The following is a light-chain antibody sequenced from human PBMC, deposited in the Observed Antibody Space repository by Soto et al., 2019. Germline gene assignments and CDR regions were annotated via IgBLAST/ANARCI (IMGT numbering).Light chain of an antibody. CDR1: QSVRNY. CDR2: DAS. CDR3: QRRYSWRT. J-gene: IGKJ1*01. V-gene: IGKV3-11*01. Sequence: EIVLTQSPVTLSLSPGERATLSCRASQSVRNYLAWYQQKPGQAPRLLIYDASNRATGIPARFSGSGSGTDFTLNISSLEPEDFAVYYCQRRYSWRTFGQGTKVEIK.